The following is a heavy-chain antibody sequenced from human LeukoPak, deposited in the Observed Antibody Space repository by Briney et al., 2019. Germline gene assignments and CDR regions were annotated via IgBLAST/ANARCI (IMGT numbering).Heavy chain of an antibody. D-gene: IGHD4/OR15-4a*01. J-gene: IGHJ6*03. CDR1: GFMFSTYT. CDR2: IIGSSAYM. Sequence: GGSLRLPCAASGFMFSTYTMNWVRQAPGKGLEWVSAIIGSSAYMYYGDSVKGRFTVSRDNAKNSLYLQMNSLRAEDTAVYFCAKNRGANYYNYYMDVWGKGTTVTVSS. V-gene: IGHV3-21*04. CDR3: AKNRGANYYNYYMDV.